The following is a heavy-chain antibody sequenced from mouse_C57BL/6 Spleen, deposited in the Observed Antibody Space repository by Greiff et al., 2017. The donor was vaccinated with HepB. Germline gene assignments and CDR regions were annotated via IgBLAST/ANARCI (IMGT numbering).Heavy chain of an antibody. CDR2: INYDGSST. CDR1: GFTFSDYY. D-gene: IGHD2-2*01. J-gene: IGHJ2*01. CDR3: ARERKVTFDY. Sequence: DVKLVESEGGLVQPGSSMKLSCTASGFTFSDYYMAWVRQVPEKGLEWVANINYDGSSTYYLDSLKSRFIISRDNAKNILYLQMSSLKSEDTATYYCARERKVTFDYWGQGTTLTVSS. V-gene: IGHV5-16*01.